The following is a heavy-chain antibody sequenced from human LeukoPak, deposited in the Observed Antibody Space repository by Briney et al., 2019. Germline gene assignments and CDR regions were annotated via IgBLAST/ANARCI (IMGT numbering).Heavy chain of an antibody. V-gene: IGHV4-39*07. Sequence: SETLSLTCTVSGGSISSSSYYWGWIRQPPGKGLEWIGSIYYSGSTYYNPSLKSRVTISVDTSKNQFSLKLSSVTAADTAVYYCARDPYHDRDTAMASFDYWGQGTLVTVSS. CDR1: GGSISSSSYY. CDR2: IYYSGST. CDR3: ARDPYHDRDTAMASFDY. J-gene: IGHJ4*02. D-gene: IGHD5-18*01.